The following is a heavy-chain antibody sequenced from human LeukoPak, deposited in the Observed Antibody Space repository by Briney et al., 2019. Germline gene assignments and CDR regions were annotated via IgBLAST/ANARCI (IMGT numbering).Heavy chain of an antibody. V-gene: IGHV1-24*01. D-gene: IGHD2-2*01. CDR2: FDPEDGET. CDR1: GYTLTELS. Sequence: ASVKVSCKVSGYTLTELSMHWVRQAPGKGLEWMGGFDPEDGETICAQKFQGRVTMTEDTSTDTAYMELSSLRSEDTAVYYCATLDSTSGFYFDYWGQGTLVTVSS. CDR3: ATLDSTSGFYFDY. J-gene: IGHJ4*02.